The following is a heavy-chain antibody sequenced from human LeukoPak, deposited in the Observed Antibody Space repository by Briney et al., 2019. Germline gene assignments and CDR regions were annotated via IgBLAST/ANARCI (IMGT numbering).Heavy chain of an antibody. J-gene: IGHJ4*02. D-gene: IGHD1-7*01. CDR3: ARSHGNRNYLAVGY. CDR1: GYTFTGYY. Sequence: ASVKVSCKASGYTFTGYYMHWVRQAPGQGLEWMGWINPNSGGTNYAQKFQGRVTMTRDTSISTAYMELSRLRSDDTAVYYCARSHGNRNYLAVGYWGQGTLVTVSS. CDR2: INPNSGGT. V-gene: IGHV1-2*02.